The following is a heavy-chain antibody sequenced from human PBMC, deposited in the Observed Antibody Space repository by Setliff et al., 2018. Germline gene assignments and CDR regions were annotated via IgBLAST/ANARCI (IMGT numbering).Heavy chain of an antibody. D-gene: IGHD3-10*01. J-gene: IGHJ3*02. Sequence: GGSLRLSCAASGFTFSNAWMSWVRQAPGKGLEWVGRIKSNVDFGTTDYAAPVKGRFTISRDDSKNALYLQMNSLKTEDTAVYYCVKTHWDTWIRGAFDIWGQGTMVTVSS. CDR3: VKTHWDTWIRGAFDI. CDR2: IKSNVDFGTT. V-gene: IGHV3-15*01. CDR1: GFTFSNAW.